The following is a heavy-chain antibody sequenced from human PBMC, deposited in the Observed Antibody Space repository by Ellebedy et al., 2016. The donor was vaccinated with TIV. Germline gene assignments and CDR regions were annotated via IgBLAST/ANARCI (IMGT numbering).Heavy chain of an antibody. Sequence: GGSLRLSCKGSGYSFTRYWIGRVRQMPGKGLEWMGIIYPGDSDTRYSPSFQGQVTISADKSISTAYLQWSSLKASDTAMYYCARQLDYYDSSGYSNYYFDYWGQGTLVTVSS. D-gene: IGHD3-22*01. CDR2: IYPGDSDT. CDR3: ARQLDYYDSSGYSNYYFDY. J-gene: IGHJ4*02. V-gene: IGHV5-51*01. CDR1: GYSFTRYW.